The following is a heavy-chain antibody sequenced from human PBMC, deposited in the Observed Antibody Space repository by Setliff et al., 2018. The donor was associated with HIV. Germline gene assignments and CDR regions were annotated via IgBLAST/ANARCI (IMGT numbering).Heavy chain of an antibody. CDR1: GFTFSNYW. CDR2: IKPDGREK. CDR3: ARDYVWGRRAFDI. J-gene: IGHJ3*02. Sequence: GGSLRLSCAASGFTFSNYWMSWVRQTPGKGLELVANIKPDGREKYYVDSVKGRFTISRDNAENSLYLQMNSLRAEDTAVYYCARDYVWGRRAFDIWCPGTMVTVSS. V-gene: IGHV3-7*01. D-gene: IGHD3-16*01.